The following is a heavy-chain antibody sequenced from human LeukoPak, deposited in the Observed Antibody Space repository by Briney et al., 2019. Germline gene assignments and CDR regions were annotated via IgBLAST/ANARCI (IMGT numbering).Heavy chain of an antibody. Sequence: PGGSLRLSCAASGFTFSGSWMSWVRQAPGKGLDWVAIIKADGSGKFYVDSVKGRFAISRDDAKSSLFLQMDSLISEDTTVYYCTKNTHDYWCQGTLVTVSS. CDR1: GFTFSGSW. V-gene: IGHV3-7*01. J-gene: IGHJ4*02. CDR3: TKNTHDY. D-gene: IGHD1/OR15-1a*01. CDR2: IKADGSGK.